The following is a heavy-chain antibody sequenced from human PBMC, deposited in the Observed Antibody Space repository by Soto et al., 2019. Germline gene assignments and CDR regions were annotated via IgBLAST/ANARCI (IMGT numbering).Heavy chain of an antibody. CDR2: ISSGSAFI. V-gene: IGHV3-21*01. CDR1: SFSMYS. Sequence: EVQVVESGGGLVKPGGSLRLSCNFSFSMYSMDWVRQAPGKGLEWVASISSGSAFIKYADSVKGRFTISRHNAKNSVSLQMDSLRVEDTAMYYCTRDQGGSYDGCFDSWGRGTLVTVS. D-gene: IGHD1-26*01. J-gene: IGHJ5*01. CDR3: TRDQGGSYDGCFDS.